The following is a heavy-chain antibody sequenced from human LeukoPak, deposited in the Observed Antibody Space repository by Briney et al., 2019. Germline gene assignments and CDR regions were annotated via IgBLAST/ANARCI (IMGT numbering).Heavy chain of an antibody. CDR3: ARDLGSGGLRLGELSPDY. V-gene: IGHV1-2*02. J-gene: IGHJ4*02. CDR2: INPNSGGT. D-gene: IGHD3-16*02. CDR1: GYTFTGYY. Sequence: GASAKVSCKASGYTFTGYYMHWVRQAPGQGLEWMGWINPNSGGTNYAQKFQGRVTMTRDTSISTAYMELSRLRSDDTAVYYCARDLGSGGLRLGELSPDYWGQGTLVTVSS.